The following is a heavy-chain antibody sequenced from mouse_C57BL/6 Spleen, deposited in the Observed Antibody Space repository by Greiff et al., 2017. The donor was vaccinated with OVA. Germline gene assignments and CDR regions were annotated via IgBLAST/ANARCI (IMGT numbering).Heavy chain of an antibody. D-gene: IGHD1-1*01. Sequence: QVQLQQPGAELVKPGASVKMSCKASGYTFTSYWITWVKQRPGQGLEWIGDIYPGSGSTNYNEKFKSKATLTVDTSTIPSFTQRISLTSEDSAVYYCARQRGSSYYWGQGTTLTFSS. CDR1: GYTFTSYW. CDR3: ARQRGSSYY. J-gene: IGHJ2*01. CDR2: IYPGSGST. V-gene: IGHV1-55*01.